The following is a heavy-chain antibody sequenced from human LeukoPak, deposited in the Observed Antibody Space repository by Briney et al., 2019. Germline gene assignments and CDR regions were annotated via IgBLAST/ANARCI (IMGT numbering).Heavy chain of an antibody. CDR3: AKLIPVSESYYPGSEYFQH. CDR2: VYGGGST. CDR1: GFTVSNNY. J-gene: IGHJ1*01. V-gene: IGHV3-53*01. Sequence: GGSLRLSCAASGFTVSNNYMSWVRQAPGKGLEWVSVVYGGGSTYYADSVKGRFTISRDNSKNTLYLQMNSLRAEDTAVYYCAKLIPVSESYYPGSEYFQHWGQGTLVTASS. D-gene: IGHD3-10*01.